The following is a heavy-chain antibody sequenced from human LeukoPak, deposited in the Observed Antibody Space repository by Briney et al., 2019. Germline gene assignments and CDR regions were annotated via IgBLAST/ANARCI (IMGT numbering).Heavy chain of an antibody. CDR3: AKDRVISSSSEGNWFDP. J-gene: IGHJ5*02. CDR2: ISGSGGST. CDR1: GFTFSSYS. Sequence: GGSLRLSCAATGFTFSSYSMNWVRQAPGKGLEWVSAISGSGGSTYYADSVKGRFTISRDNSKNTLYLQMNSLRAEDTAVYYCAKDRVISSSSEGNWFDPWGQGTLVTVSS. D-gene: IGHD6-6*01. V-gene: IGHV3-23*01.